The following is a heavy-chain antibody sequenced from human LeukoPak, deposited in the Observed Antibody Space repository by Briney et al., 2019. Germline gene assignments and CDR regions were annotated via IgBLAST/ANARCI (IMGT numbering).Heavy chain of an antibody. V-gene: IGHV4-34*01. D-gene: IGHD2-15*01. J-gene: IGHJ4*02. CDR3: AREGSGDSCYPDY. Sequence: SETLSLTCAVYGGSFSGYYWSWIRQPPGKGLGWIGEINHSGSTNYNPSLKSRVTISVDTSKNQFSLKLSSVTAADTAVYYCAREGSGDSCYPDYWGQGTLVTVSS. CDR2: INHSGST. CDR1: GGSFSGYY.